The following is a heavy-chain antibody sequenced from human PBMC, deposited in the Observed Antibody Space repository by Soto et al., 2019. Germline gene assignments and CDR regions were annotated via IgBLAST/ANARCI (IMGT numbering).Heavy chain of an antibody. J-gene: IGHJ4*02. CDR3: AIWGFPSAAAILRDYFDY. CDR2: ISAYNGNT. CDR1: GYTFTSYG. D-gene: IGHD2-2*02. Sequence: QVQLVQSGAEVKKPGASVKVSCKASGYTFTSYGISWVRQAPGQGLEWMGWISAYNGNTNYAQKLQGRVTMPTDTSTSTAYMELRSLRSDDTAVYYCAIWGFPSAAAILRDYFDYWGQGTLVTVSS. V-gene: IGHV1-18*01.